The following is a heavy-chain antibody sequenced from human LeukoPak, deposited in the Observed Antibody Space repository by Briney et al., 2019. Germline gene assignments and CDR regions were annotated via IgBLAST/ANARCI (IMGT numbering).Heavy chain of an antibody. CDR2: IYFGGNT. D-gene: IGHD3/OR15-3a*01. V-gene: IGHV4-39*01. CDR1: GGSIKSDSYY. Sequence: PSETLSLTCSVSGGSIKSDSYYWGWIRQPPGKGLEWIGSIYFGGNTHYNPSLKSRVTIFVDMSKNQFSLSLTSVTAADTAIYYCARKYQQLDGIGSWGQGTLVTVSS. J-gene: IGHJ4*02. CDR3: ARKYQQLDGIGS.